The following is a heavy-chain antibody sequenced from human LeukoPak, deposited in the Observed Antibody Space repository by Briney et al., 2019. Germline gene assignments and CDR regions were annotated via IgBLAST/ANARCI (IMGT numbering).Heavy chain of an antibody. D-gene: IGHD3-22*01. V-gene: IGHV1-2*02. CDR2: INPNSGGT. CDR1: GYTFTGYY. CDR3: ARGYRYYDSSGIAAFDP. Sequence: ASVKVSCKASGYTFTGYYMHWVRQAPGQGLEWMGWINPNSGGTNYAQKFQGRVTMTRDTSISTDYMELSRLRSDDTAVYYCARGYRYYDSSGIAAFDPWGQGTLVTVSS. J-gene: IGHJ5*02.